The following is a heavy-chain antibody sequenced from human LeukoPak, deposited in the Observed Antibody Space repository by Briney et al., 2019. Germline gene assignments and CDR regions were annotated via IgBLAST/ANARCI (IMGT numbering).Heavy chain of an antibody. J-gene: IGHJ6*03. CDR1: GFTFGDYV. CDR3: ARGGGSSTLYYYYYMDV. CDR2: IRSKDYGGTT. V-gene: IGHV3-49*04. D-gene: IGHD6-6*01. Sequence: PGGSLRLSCTASGFTFGDYVMSWVRQAPGKGLEWVGSIRSKDYGGTTQYAASVKGRFTISRDNSKNTLYLQMNSLRAEDTAVYYCARGGGSSTLYYYYYMDVWGKGTTVTVSS.